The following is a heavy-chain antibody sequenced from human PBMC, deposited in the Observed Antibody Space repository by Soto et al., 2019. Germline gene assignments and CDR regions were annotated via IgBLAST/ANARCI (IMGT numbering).Heavy chain of an antibody. CDR1: GGSISSGAYY. Sequence: QVQLQESGPGLVKPSQTLSLTCAVSGGSISSGAYYWSWIRQRPGKGLEWIGCIHYSGSSYSNPSLKSRVTMSVDTSYNQFSLKVTSMTAADTAVYYCARADNWNGETYFFDYWGQGTLVTVSS. J-gene: IGHJ4*02. D-gene: IGHD1-20*01. CDR3: ARADNWNGETYFFDY. CDR2: IHYSGSS. V-gene: IGHV4-31*11.